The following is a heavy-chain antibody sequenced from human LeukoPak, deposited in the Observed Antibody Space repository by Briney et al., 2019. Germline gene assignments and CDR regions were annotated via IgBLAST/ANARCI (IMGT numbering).Heavy chain of an antibody. CDR2: IKQDGSEK. V-gene: IGHV3-7*01. CDR1: GFTFSSYW. Sequence: GGSLRLSCAASGFTFSSYWMSWVRQAPGKGLEWVANIKQDGSEKYYVDSVKGRFTISRDNAKNSLYLQMNSLRAEDTAVYYCARDLAAAIAAATIDYWGQGTLVTVSS. J-gene: IGHJ4*02. CDR3: ARDLAAAIAAATIDY. D-gene: IGHD6-13*01.